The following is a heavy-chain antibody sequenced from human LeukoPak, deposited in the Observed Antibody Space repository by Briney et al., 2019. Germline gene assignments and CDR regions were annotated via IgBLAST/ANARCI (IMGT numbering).Heavy chain of an antibody. Sequence: ASVEVSCKASGYTFTSYGISWVRQAPGQGLEWMGRIIPILGIANYAQKFQGRVTITADKSTSTAYMELSSLRSEDTAVYYCARDRLMGTRVYYYYGMDVWGQGTTVTVSS. CDR1: GYTFTSYG. V-gene: IGHV1-69*04. D-gene: IGHD2-2*01. CDR2: IIPILGIA. CDR3: ARDRLMGTRVYYYYGMDV. J-gene: IGHJ6*02.